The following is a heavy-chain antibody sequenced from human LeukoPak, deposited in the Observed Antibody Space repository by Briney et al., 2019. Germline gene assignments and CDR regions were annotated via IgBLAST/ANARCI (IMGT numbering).Heavy chain of an antibody. V-gene: IGHV3-21*01. J-gene: IGHJ4*02. CDR3: ARAVHYGERLDY. CDR2: ISSNSNYI. Sequence: GGSLRLSCAASEFTFDGYTMNWVRQAPGKGLEWVSAISSNSNYIYYADSVKGRFTISRDNAKNLVFLQMNSLRAEDTAVYYCARAVHYGERLDYWGQGTLVTVSS. CDR1: EFTFDGYT. D-gene: IGHD4-17*01.